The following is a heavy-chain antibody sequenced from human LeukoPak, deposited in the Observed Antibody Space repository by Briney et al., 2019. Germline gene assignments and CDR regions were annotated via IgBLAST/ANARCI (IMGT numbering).Heavy chain of an antibody. J-gene: IGHJ4*02. CDR3: ARDGFGTGSN. D-gene: IGHD3-16*01. V-gene: IGHV3-7*03. Sequence: GGSLRLSCAASGLTFSNYWMDWVRQAPGKGLEWVANIKQDGSEKNYVDSVKGRFIISRDNAKNSLYPQMNTLRADDTAVYYCARDGFGTGSNWGQGTLVTVSS. CDR1: GLTFSNYW. CDR2: IKQDGSEK.